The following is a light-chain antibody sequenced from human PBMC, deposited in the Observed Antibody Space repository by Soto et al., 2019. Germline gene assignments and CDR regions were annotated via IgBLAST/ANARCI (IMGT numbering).Light chain of an antibody. Sequence: QSVLTQPPSASGTPGQRVTISCSGSSSNIGSNTVNWYQQLPGTAPKLLIYSNNQRPSGVPDRFSGSKSGTSASLAISGLQSEDDADYYCAAGDDSLHGRWVFGGGTKLTVL. CDR1: SSNIGSNT. CDR2: SNN. V-gene: IGLV1-44*01. CDR3: AAGDDSLHGRWV. J-gene: IGLJ3*02.